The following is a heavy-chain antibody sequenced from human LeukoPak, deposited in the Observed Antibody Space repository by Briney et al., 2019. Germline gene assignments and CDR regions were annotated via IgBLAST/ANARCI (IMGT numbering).Heavy chain of an antibody. V-gene: IGHV3-9*01. CDR3: AKARWAVGGDLFDS. Sequence: GGSLRLSCVASGFRFDEFAMHWVRRPPGEGLEWVSGVSWNSDVVGYADSVKGRFTISRDNAKNSLYLQMNNLRTDDTALYYCAKARWAVGGDLFDSWGQGALVAVSS. D-gene: IGHD3-16*01. J-gene: IGHJ4*02. CDR1: GFRFDEFA. CDR2: VSWNSDVV.